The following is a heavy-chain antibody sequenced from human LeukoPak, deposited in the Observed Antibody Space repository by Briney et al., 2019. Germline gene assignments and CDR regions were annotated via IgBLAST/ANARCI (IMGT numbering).Heavy chain of an antibody. J-gene: IGHJ4*02. V-gene: IGHV1-18*01. CDR2: ISGNGDNT. Sequence: GASVKVSCKASGFDSTTYGLTWVRQAPGQGLEWMGWISGNGDNTKYVEEFQGSVTMTTDTSTSTAYMELRSLRSDDTAVYYCARVHGYYIGLYYFDYWGQGTLVTVSS. CDR3: ARVHGYYIGLYYFDY. D-gene: IGHD1-26*01. CDR1: GFDSTTYG.